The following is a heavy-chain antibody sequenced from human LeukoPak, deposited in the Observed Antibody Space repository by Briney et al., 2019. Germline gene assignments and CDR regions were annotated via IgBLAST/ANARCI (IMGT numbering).Heavy chain of an antibody. CDR3: ARATYYYGSGSYFDDY. D-gene: IGHD3-10*01. V-gene: IGHV3-7*01. CDR2: IKQDGSEK. J-gene: IGHJ4*02. CDR1: GFTFSSYW. Sequence: PGGSLRLSCAASGFTFSSYWMSWVRQAPGKGLEWVANIKQDGSEKYYVDSVKGRFTISRDNAKNSLYLQMNSLRAEDTAVYYCARATYYYGSGSYFDDYWGQGTLVTVSS.